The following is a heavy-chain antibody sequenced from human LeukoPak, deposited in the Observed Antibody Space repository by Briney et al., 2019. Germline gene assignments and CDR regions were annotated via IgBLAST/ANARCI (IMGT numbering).Heavy chain of an antibody. Sequence: PGGSLRLSCAASGFTFSSYGMHWVRQAPGKGLEWVAVIWYDGSNKYYADSVKGRFTTSRDNSKNTLYLQMNSLRAEDTAVYYCARGPYDSSGYYYRDFDYWGQGTLVTVSS. V-gene: IGHV3-33*01. D-gene: IGHD3-22*01. CDR2: IWYDGSNK. CDR3: ARGPYDSSGYYYRDFDY. CDR1: GFTFSSYG. J-gene: IGHJ4*02.